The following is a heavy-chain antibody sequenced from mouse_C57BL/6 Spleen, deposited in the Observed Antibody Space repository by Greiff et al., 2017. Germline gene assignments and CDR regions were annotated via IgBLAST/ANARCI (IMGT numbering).Heavy chain of an antibody. V-gene: IGHV1-62-2*01. CDR2: FYPGSGSI. J-gene: IGHJ3*01. D-gene: IGHD2-12*01. CDR1: GYTFTEYT. Sequence: VQVVESGAELVKPGASVKLSCKASGYTFTEYTIHWVKQRSGQGLEWIGWFYPGSGSIKYNEKFKDKATLTADKSSSTVYMELSRLTSEDSAVYFCARNEDQVYDVPFAYWGQGTLVTVSA. CDR3: ARNEDQVYDVPFAY.